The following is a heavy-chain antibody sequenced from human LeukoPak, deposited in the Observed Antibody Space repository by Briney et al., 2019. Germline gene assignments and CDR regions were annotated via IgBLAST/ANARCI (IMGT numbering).Heavy chain of an antibody. Sequence: GGSLRLSCAASGLTFSSYAMSWVRQAPGKGLEWVSAISSSGGSTYYADSVKDRFTISRDNSKNTLYLQMNSLRAEDTAVYYCAKKMVSGGTNWFDPWGQGTLVTVSS. V-gene: IGHV3-23*01. CDR3: AKKMVSGGTNWFDP. CDR2: ISSSGGST. J-gene: IGHJ5*02. CDR1: GLTFSSYA. D-gene: IGHD6-13*01.